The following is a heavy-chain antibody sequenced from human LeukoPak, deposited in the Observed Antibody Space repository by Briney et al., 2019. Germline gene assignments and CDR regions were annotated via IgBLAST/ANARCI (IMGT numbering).Heavy chain of an antibody. J-gene: IGHJ4*02. D-gene: IGHD3-16*02. CDR3: ACYDYVWGSYRPDFDY. Sequence: GGSLRLSCAASGFIFSSYSMNWVRQAPGKGLEWVSSISSSSSYIYYADSVKGRFTISRDNAKNSLYLQMNSLRAEDTAVYYCACYDYVWGSYRPDFDYWGQGTLVTVSS. V-gene: IGHV3-21*01. CDR2: ISSSSSYI. CDR1: GFIFSSYS.